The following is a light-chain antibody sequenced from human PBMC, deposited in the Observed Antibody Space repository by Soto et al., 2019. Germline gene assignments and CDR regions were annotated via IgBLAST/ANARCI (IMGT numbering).Light chain of an antibody. CDR2: ASS. CDR3: QQSTSFPRT. V-gene: IGKV1-12*01. J-gene: IGKJ1*01. Sequence: DIQMTQSPSSVSAPVGDRVTIACRASQGISSWLGWYQQKPGKAPKLLIYASSSLQSGVPSRFSGSGSGTDFTLTISSLQPEDSATYYCQQSTSFPRTFGQGTKVEVK. CDR1: QGISSW.